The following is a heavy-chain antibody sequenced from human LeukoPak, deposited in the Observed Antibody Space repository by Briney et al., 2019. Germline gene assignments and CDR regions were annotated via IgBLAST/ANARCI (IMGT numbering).Heavy chain of an antibody. CDR3: ARPLGATPFFDY. D-gene: IGHD2-15*01. Sequence: KVSCKASGYTFTIYGISWVRQAPGQGLEWMGIIYPGDSDTRYSPSFQGQVTISADKSISTAYLQWSSLKASDTAMYYCARPLGATPFFDYWGQGTLVTVSS. V-gene: IGHV5-51*01. J-gene: IGHJ4*02. CDR2: IYPGDSDT. CDR1: GYTFTIYG.